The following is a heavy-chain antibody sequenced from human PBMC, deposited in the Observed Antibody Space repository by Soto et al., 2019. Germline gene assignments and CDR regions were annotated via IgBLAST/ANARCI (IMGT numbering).Heavy chain of an antibody. D-gene: IGHD6-6*01. CDR2: VYPRGNT. J-gene: IGHJ6*02. V-gene: IGHV4-4*07. CDR3: AREYSSSSVSEEFYNYGLDV. CDR1: SGSIFSYY. Sequence: QVQLQESGPGLVKPSETLSLTCSVSSGSIFSYYWTWVRQPSGKGLEWIGRVYPRGNTNYNPALKSRVPNSVVTSRHQISLNLTSVTAADTAVYYCAREYSSSSVSEEFYNYGLDVWGQGTTVTVS.